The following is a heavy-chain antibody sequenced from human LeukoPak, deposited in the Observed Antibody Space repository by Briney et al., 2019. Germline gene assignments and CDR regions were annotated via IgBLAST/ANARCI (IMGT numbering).Heavy chain of an antibody. CDR3: AKAGEMSVVVVAAYYGMDV. CDR2: ISGSGGSI. CDR1: GFTFSSYT. J-gene: IGHJ6*04. Sequence: GGSLSLSCAASGFTFSSYTMSWVRQAPGKGLEWVSAISGSGGSIYYADSVKGWFTISRDNYRNTLYLQMNSLRAEDTAVYYCAKAGEMSVVVVAAYYGMDVWGKGTTVTVSS. D-gene: IGHD2-15*01. V-gene: IGHV3-23*01.